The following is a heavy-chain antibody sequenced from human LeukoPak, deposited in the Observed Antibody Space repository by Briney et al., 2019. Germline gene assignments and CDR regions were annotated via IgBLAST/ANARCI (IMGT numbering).Heavy chain of an antibody. CDR1: GFTFSSHG. V-gene: IGHV3-30*18. D-gene: IGHD6-13*01. J-gene: IGHJ4*02. CDR2: ISYDGSNK. Sequence: GGSLRLSCAASGFTFSSHGMHWVRQAPGKGLEWVAVISYDGSNKYYADSVKGRFTISRDNSKNTLYLQMNSLRAEDTAVYYCAKDPDGIAAAGTVGDYFDYWGQGTLVTVSS. CDR3: AKDPDGIAAAGTVGDYFDY.